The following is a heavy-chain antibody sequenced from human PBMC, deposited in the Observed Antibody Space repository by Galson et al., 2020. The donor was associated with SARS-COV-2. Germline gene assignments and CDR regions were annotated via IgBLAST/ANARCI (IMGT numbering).Heavy chain of an antibody. CDR3: ARGGSGRGYVY. CDR1: GDSVSSDSAS. CDR2: TFSRSKWYN. D-gene: IGHD2-15*01. V-gene: IGHV6-1*01. Sequence: SQTLSLTCAISGDSVSSDSASWPWIRQSPSRGLERLGTTFSRSKWYNAYAVTVKSRITINPDTSTNQFSLQLNSLTPEDTAVYYCARGGSGRGYVYWGHGTLVTVSS. J-gene: IGHJ4*01.